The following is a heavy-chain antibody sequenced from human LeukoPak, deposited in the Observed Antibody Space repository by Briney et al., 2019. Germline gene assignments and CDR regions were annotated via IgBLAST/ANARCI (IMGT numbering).Heavy chain of an antibody. CDR2: INAGNGNT. Sequence: ASVKVSCKASGYTFTSYAMHWVRQAPGQRLEWMGWINAGNGNTKYSQKFQGRVTITRDASASTAYMELSSLTSEDTAVYFCARGLWSAHRREYYFDSWGQGTLATVSS. CDR1: GYTFTSYA. J-gene: IGHJ4*02. CDR3: ARGLWSAHRREYYFDS. V-gene: IGHV1-3*01. D-gene: IGHD3-3*01.